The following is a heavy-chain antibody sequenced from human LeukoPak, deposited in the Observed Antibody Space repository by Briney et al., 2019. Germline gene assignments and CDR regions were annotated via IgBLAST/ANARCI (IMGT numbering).Heavy chain of an antibody. J-gene: IGHJ5*02. V-gene: IGHV4-30-4*01. CDR1: GGSISSGDYY. CDR3: ARHVLFSTSYSYWFDP. D-gene: IGHD3-10*01. Sequence: PSQTLSLTCTVSGGSISSGDYYWSWIRQPPGKGLEWIGYIYYSGSTYYNPSLKSRVTISVDTSKNQFSLKINSVTAADTAVYYCARHVLFSTSYSYWFDPWGQGTLVTVSS. CDR2: IYYSGST.